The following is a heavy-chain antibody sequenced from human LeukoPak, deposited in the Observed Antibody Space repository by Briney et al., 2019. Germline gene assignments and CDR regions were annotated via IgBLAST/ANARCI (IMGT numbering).Heavy chain of an antibody. CDR1: GGSFSGYY. D-gene: IGHD3-10*01. CDR2: INHSGST. CDR3: ARRLGRKFGERFYYYHYMDV. Sequence: SSETLSLTCAVYGGSFSGYYWSWIRQPPGKGLEWIGEINHSGSTKYNPSLKSRVTISVDTSKNQFSLKLSSVTAADTAVYYCARRLGRKFGERFYYYHYMDVWGKGTTATISS. J-gene: IGHJ6*03. V-gene: IGHV4-34*01.